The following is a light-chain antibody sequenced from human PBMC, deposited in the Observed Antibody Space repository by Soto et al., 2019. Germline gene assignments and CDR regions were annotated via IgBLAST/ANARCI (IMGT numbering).Light chain of an antibody. Sequence: QSALTQPASVSGSPGQSITISCTGTSSDVGGYNYVSWYQQYPGKAPNLMIYEVSNRPSGVSNRFSGSQSGNTASLTISGLQAEDEADYYCTSYTSNTTLGFGTGTKVTVL. CDR1: SSDVGGYNY. CDR2: EVS. CDR3: TSYTSNTTLG. J-gene: IGLJ1*01. V-gene: IGLV2-14*01.